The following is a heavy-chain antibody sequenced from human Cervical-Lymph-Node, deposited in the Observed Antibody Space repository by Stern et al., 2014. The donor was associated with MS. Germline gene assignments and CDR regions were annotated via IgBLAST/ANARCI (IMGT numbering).Heavy chain of an antibody. Sequence: EVHLVESGGGLVRPGGSLRLSCAASGFTFSTYAMSWVRQAPGKGLEWVSTFSSDGTSTYYADSVKGRFIISRDNSKNTLYLQMNSLRVDDTAVYYCGKRGSSPMDYWGQGTLVTVSS. D-gene: IGHD3-10*01. CDR1: GFTFSTYA. CDR3: GKRGSSPMDY. J-gene: IGHJ4*02. CDR2: FSSDGTST. V-gene: IGHV3-23*04.